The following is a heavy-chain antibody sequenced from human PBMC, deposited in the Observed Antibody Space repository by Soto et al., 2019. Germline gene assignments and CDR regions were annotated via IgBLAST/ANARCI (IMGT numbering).Heavy chain of an antibody. Sequence: ASVKVSCKASGYTFTGYYMHWVRQAPGQGLEWMGWINPNSGGTNYAQKFQGWVTMTRDTSISTAYMELSRLRSDDTAVYYCARDRGAYAWYYYMDVWGKGTTVTVSS. J-gene: IGHJ6*03. CDR3: ARDRGAYAWYYYMDV. V-gene: IGHV1-2*04. CDR1: GYTFTGYY. CDR2: INPNSGGT. D-gene: IGHD2-2*01.